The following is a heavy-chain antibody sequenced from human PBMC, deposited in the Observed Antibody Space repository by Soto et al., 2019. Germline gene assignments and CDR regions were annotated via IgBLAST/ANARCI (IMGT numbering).Heavy chain of an antibody. V-gene: IGHV1-18*01. CDR1: GYTFTSYG. CDR3: ARVAVFTIFGVVHLNWFDP. CDR2: ISAYNGNT. Sequence: ASVKVSCKASGYTFTSYGISWVRQAPGQGLEWMGWISAYNGNTNYAQKLQGRVTMTTDTSTSTAYMELRSLRSDDTAVYYCARVAVFTIFGVVHLNWFDPWGQGTLVTVSS. J-gene: IGHJ5*02. D-gene: IGHD3-3*01.